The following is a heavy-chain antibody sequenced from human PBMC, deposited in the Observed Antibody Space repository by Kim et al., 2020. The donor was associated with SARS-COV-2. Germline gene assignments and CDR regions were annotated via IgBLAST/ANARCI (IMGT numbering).Heavy chain of an antibody. D-gene: IGHD3-3*01. CDR1: GGSISSYY. CDR3: AGGALPFGVVITDYYYYGMDV. CDR2: IYYSGST. V-gene: IGHV4-59*01. Sequence: SETLSLTCTVSGGSISSYYWSWIRQPPGKGLEWIGYIYYSGSTNYNPSLKSRVTISVDTSKNQFSLKLSSVTAADTAVYYCAGGALPFGVVITDYYYYGMDVWGQGTTVTVSS. J-gene: IGHJ6*02.